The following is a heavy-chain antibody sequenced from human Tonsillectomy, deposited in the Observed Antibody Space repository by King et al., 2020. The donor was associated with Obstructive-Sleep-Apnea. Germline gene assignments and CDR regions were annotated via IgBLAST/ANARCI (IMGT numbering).Heavy chain of an antibody. CDR3: ARGEREYSGEDPSAFDL. V-gene: IGHV4-30-4*01. D-gene: IGHD5-12*01. CDR2: IYYSGGT. J-gene: IGHJ3*01. CDR1: GDSITSRDYY. Sequence: QLQESGPGLVKPSQTVSLTCTVSGDSITSRDYYWSWVRQSPGKGLEWIGYIYYSGGTQYNPSRKSRVVISDDASKNRFSLRLTSVTAADTAGYYWARGEREYSGEDPSAFDLWGQGTLVTVSS.